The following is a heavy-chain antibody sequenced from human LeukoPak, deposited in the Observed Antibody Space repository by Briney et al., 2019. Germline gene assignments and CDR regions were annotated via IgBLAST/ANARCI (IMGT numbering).Heavy chain of an antibody. Sequence: GGTLRLSCAASGFTFSAHSMNWVRQAPGKGLEWVSSISSGSRYIYYADSVKGRFTISRDNAKDSLYLQMNSLRAEDTAVYYCAKCSGGNCYHSDDHWGQGTLVTVSP. CDR1: GFTFSAHS. CDR2: ISSGSRYI. V-gene: IGHV3-21*01. J-gene: IGHJ5*02. D-gene: IGHD2-15*01. CDR3: AKCSGGNCYHSDDH.